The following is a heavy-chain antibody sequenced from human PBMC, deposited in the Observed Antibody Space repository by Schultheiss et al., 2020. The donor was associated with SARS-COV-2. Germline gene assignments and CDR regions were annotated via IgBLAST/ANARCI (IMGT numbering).Heavy chain of an antibody. CDR1: GFTFSSYA. J-gene: IGHJ6*02. V-gene: IGHV3-30-3*01. CDR2: ISYDGSNK. Sequence: GGSLRLSCAASGFTFSSYAMHWVHQAPGKGLEWVAVISYDGSNKYYADSVKGRFTISRDNSKNTLYLQMNSLRAEDTAVYYCAREVCSSTSCYVDDYYGMDVWGQGTTVTVSS. CDR3: AREVCSSTSCYVDDYYGMDV. D-gene: IGHD2-2*01.